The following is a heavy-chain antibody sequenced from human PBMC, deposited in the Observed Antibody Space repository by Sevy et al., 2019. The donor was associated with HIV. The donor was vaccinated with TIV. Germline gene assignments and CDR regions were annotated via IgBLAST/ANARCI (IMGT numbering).Heavy chain of an antibody. CDR3: ASPDYYDSSGYYYGAFDI. D-gene: IGHD3-22*01. J-gene: IGHJ3*02. CDR2: MNPNSGNT. Sequence: ASVKVSCKASGYTFTSYDINWVRQATGQGLEWMGWMNPNSGNTGYAQKFQGRVTMTRNTSISTAYMELSSLRSEDTAVYYCASPDYYDSSGYYYGAFDIWGQWTMVTVSS. V-gene: IGHV1-8*01. CDR1: GYTFTSYD.